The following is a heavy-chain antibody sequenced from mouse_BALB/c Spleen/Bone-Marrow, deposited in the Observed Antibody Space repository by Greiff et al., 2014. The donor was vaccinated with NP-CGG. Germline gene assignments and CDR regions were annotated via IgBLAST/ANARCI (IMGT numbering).Heavy chain of an antibody. CDR3: ARWDYDVGPYAMDY. CDR2: ISSGGSYT. J-gene: IGHJ4*01. V-gene: IGHV5-6*02. Sequence: DVMLVESGGDLVKPGGSLKLSCAASGFTFSSYGMSWVRQTPDKRLEWVATISSGGSYTCYPDTVKGRFTISRDNAKNTLYLQMSSLKSEDTAMYYCARWDYDVGPYAMDYWGQGTSVTVSS. CDR1: GFTFSSYG. D-gene: IGHD2-4*01.